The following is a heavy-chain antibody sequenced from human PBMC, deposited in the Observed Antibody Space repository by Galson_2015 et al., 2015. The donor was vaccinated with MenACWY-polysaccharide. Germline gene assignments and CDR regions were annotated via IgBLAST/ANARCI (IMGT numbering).Heavy chain of an antibody. Sequence: PLRLSCAASGFTFSSYGMHWVRQAPGKGLEYVSAISSNGGSTYYGDSVKGRFTISRDNSKNTLYLQMGSLRAEDMAVCYCARGGCSSTSCYPDTYFDYWGQGTLVTVSS. J-gene: IGHJ4*02. CDR3: ARGGCSSTSCYPDTYFDY. V-gene: IGHV3-64*02. CDR2: ISSNGGST. D-gene: IGHD2-2*01. CDR1: GFTFSSYG.